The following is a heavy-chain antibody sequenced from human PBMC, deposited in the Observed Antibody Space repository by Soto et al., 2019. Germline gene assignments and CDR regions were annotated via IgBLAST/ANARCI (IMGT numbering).Heavy chain of an antibody. CDR2: IYHSGST. V-gene: IGHV4-4*02. D-gene: IGHD5-12*01. CDR3: ARAGTGGYSGYDVVRTYWFHP. CDR1: GGSISSSNW. Sequence: QVQLQESGPGLVKPSGTLSLTCAVSGGSISSSNWWSWVRQPPGKGLEWIGEIYHSGSTNYNPSLKRRVTISIDTSKNQFSLKRSSVTAADTAVYYCARAGTGGYSGYDVVRTYWFHPWGQGTLVTVSS. J-gene: IGHJ5*02.